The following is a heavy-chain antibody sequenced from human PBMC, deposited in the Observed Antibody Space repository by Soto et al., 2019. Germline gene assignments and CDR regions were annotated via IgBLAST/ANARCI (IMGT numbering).Heavy chain of an antibody. D-gene: IGHD3-10*01. CDR1: GFTLDDFG. CDR2: INWNGGST. V-gene: IGHV3-20*01. J-gene: IGHJ6*03. Sequence: GGSLRLSCAASGFTLDDFGMSWVRQAPGKGLEWVSGINWNGGSTGYADSVKGRFTISRDNAKNSLYLQMNSLRAEDTALYHCAREGSGSYYNDYYYYMDVWGKGTTVTVSS. CDR3: AREGSGSYYNDYYYYMDV.